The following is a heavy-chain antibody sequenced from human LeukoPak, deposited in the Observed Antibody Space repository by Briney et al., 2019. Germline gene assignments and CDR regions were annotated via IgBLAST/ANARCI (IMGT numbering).Heavy chain of an antibody. Sequence: SETLSLTCTVPGASISSAENHWSWIRQPPGKGLEWIGYISYIAGTSYNPSLKSRVTISLATSNNQFSLELSSVTAADTAVYFCVRVRTGTSCYDYWGQGTLVTVSS. V-gene: IGHV4-30-4*08. D-gene: IGHD2-2*01. CDR1: GASISSAENH. CDR3: VRVRTGTSCYDY. J-gene: IGHJ4*02. CDR2: ISYIAGT.